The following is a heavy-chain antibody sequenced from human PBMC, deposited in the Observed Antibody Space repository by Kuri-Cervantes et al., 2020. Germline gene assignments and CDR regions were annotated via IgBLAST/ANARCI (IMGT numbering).Heavy chain of an antibody. CDR2: IKSKTDGGTT. CDR1: GFTFSSYG. J-gene: IGHJ3*02. Sequence: GGSLRLSCAASGFTFSSYGMHWVRQAPGKGLEWVGRIKSKTDGGTTDYAAPVKGRFTISRDDSKNTLYLQMNSLKTEDTAVYYCTTGKAYCGGDCYSDAFDIWGQGTMVTVSS. CDR3: TTGKAYCGGDCYSDAFDI. V-gene: IGHV3-15*01. D-gene: IGHD2-21*02.